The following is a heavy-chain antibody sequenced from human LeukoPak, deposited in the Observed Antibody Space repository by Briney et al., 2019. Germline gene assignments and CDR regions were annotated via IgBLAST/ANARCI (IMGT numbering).Heavy chain of an antibody. Sequence: ASVKLSCKGSGYTFTSCDFNWVRQPPGQGLEWMGWMNPNSGNIGYAQKFQGRVTITRNTSISTAYMELSSLRSEDTAVYYCARGSSSGWYSYYYYYYMDVWGKGTTVTVSS. V-gene: IGHV1-8*03. J-gene: IGHJ6*03. CDR1: GYTFTSCD. D-gene: IGHD6-19*01. CDR2: MNPNSGNI. CDR3: ARGSSSGWYSYYYYYYMDV.